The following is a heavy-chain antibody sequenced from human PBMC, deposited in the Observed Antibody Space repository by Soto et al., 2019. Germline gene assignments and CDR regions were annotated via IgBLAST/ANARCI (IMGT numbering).Heavy chain of an antibody. CDR2: LIPLYGTV. D-gene: IGHD3-10*01. Sequence: QDHLAQSGAEVKKPGSSVTVSCMASGGTFNGYGISWVRQAPGLGLDWMGVLIPLYGTVNYAQKFQGRVSITADKSTSTAYMDLSSLRSDDTAVYYCARVRVIRGVIPSHFGLWGQGTLVTVSS. V-gene: IGHV1-69*06. J-gene: IGHJ4*02. CDR1: GGTFNGYG. CDR3: ARVRVIRGVIPSHFGL.